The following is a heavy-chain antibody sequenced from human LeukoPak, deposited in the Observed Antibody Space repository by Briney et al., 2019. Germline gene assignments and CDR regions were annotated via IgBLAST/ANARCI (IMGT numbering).Heavy chain of an antibody. V-gene: IGHV3-30*02. J-gene: IGHJ4*02. CDR1: GFTFSSYG. D-gene: IGHD3-22*01. Sequence: GGSLRLSCAASGFTFSSYGMSWVRQAPGKGLEWVAFIRYDRRNQYYADSVKGRFTISRDNSKNTLYLQMNSLRAEDTAVYYCAKDYSDSSGYFRVPHVFDFWGQGTLVTVSS. CDR2: IRYDRRNQ. CDR3: AKDYSDSSGYFRVPHVFDF.